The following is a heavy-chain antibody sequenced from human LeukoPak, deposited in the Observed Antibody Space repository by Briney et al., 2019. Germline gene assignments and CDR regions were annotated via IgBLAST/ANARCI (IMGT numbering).Heavy chain of an antibody. J-gene: IGHJ4*02. Sequence: QPGGSLRLSCAASGFTFSSYSMNWVRQAPGKGLEWVSDISSSSSTIDYTDSVKGRFTISRDTAKNSLYLQMNSLRAEDTAVYYCARVGIAVAGPRYFDYWGQGTLVTVSS. CDR3: ARVGIAVAGPRYFDY. D-gene: IGHD6-19*01. CDR2: ISSSSSTI. V-gene: IGHV3-48*01. CDR1: GFTFSSYS.